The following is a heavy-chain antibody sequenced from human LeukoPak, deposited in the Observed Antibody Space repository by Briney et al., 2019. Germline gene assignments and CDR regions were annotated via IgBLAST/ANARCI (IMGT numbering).Heavy chain of an antibody. CDR1: GYVFTSYG. J-gene: IGHJ4*02. V-gene: IGHV1-18*01. Sequence: ASVKVSCKASGYVFTSYGISWVRQAPGQGLEWMGWISAYNGHTRYVQKLQDRVTMTTDTSTSTAYMDLRSLRSDDTAVYYCARDLTHRRNYDNSGYQIVPAFWGQGTLVTVSS. CDR3: ARDLTHRRNYDNSGYQIVPAF. CDR2: ISAYNGHT. D-gene: IGHD3-22*01.